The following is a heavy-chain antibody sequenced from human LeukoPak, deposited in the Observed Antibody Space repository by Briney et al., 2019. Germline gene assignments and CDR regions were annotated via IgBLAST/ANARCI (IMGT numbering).Heavy chain of an antibody. CDR3: AREGAYGDYSLIR. CDR1: GYTFTSYG. CDR2: ISAYTGHT. D-gene: IGHD4-17*01. J-gene: IGHJ4*02. Sequence: GASAKVSCKASGYTFTSYGISWVRQAPGQGLEWMGWISAYTGHTNYAQSLQGRVNMTTDTSTSTAYMELRSLRSDDTAVYYCAREGAYGDYSLIRWGQGTLVSVSS. V-gene: IGHV1-18*01.